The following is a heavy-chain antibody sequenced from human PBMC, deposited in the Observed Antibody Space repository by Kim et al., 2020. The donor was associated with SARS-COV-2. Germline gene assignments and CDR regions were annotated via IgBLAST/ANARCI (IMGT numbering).Heavy chain of an antibody. CDR3: ANVIRGSRGIVVVPAAYYYYGMDV. Sequence: GGSLRLSCAASGFTFSSYAMSWVRQAPGKGLEWVSAISGSGGSTYYADSVKGRFTISRDNSKNTLYLQMNSLRAEDTAVYYCANVIRGSRGIVVVPAAYYYYGMDVWGQGTTVTVSS. CDR1: GFTFSSYA. V-gene: IGHV3-23*01. D-gene: IGHD2-2*01. CDR2: ISGSGGST. J-gene: IGHJ6*02.